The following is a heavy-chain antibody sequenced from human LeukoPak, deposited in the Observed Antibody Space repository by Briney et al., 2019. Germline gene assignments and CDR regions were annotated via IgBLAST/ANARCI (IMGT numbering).Heavy chain of an antibody. J-gene: IGHJ3*01. D-gene: IGHD3-3*01. V-gene: IGHV3-23*01. CDR1: GVTFSGYA. CDR2: ISGDSGST. CDR3: AKVLYDFWNGYYRDDAFDV. Sequence: GGSLRLSCAASGVTFSGYAMNWVRQAPGKGLEWVSAISGDSGSTYYADSVKGRFTISRDNSKNTLYLQVNSLRAEDTAVYYCAKVLYDFWNGYYRDDAFDVWGPGTMVTVSS.